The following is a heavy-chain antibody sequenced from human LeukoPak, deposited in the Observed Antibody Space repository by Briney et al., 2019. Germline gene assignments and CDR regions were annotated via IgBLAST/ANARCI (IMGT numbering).Heavy chain of an antibody. CDR1: GFTFDDYA. CDR2: ISWDSGSI. CDR3: VKGRVTTVTTLQH. Sequence: QPGGSLRLSCAASGFTFDDYAMHWVRQAPGKGLEWVSGISWDSGSIGYADSVRGRFTISRDNAKNSLFLQMNSLRGEDTAMYYCVKGRVTTVTTLQHWGQGTLVTVSS. J-gene: IGHJ1*01. D-gene: IGHD4-17*01. V-gene: IGHV3-9*01.